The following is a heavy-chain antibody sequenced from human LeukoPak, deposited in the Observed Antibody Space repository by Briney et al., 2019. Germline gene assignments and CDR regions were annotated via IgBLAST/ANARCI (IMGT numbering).Heavy chain of an antibody. Sequence: PSETLSLTCAVYGGSFSGYYWSWIRQPPGKGLEWIGEINHSGSTNYNPSLKSRVTISVDTSKNQFSLKLSSVTAADTAVYYCARVSYSSGFKPYYYYGMDVWGQGTTVTVSS. V-gene: IGHV4-34*01. CDR1: GGSFSGYY. D-gene: IGHD6-19*01. J-gene: IGHJ6*02. CDR3: ARVSYSSGFKPYYYYGMDV. CDR2: INHSGST.